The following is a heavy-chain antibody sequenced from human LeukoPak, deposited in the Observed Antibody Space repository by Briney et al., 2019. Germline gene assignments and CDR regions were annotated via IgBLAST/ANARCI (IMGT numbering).Heavy chain of an antibody. V-gene: IGHV3-23*01. CDR1: GFTFSSYT. CDR2: ITTSDGNT. CDR3: ARLPTFYYDSSGYHYDY. J-gene: IGHJ4*02. Sequence: GGSLRLSCAASGFTFSSYTMSWVRQAPGKGLEWVSTITTSDGNTYYADSVKGRFTVSRDNSKNTLFLQMNSLRAEDTGVYFCARLPTFYYDSSGYHYDYWGQGTLVTVSS. D-gene: IGHD3-22*01.